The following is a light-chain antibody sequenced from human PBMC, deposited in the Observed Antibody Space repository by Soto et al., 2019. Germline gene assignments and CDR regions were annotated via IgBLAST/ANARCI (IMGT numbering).Light chain of an antibody. CDR3: QQYGGSFRV. J-gene: IGKJ5*01. Sequence: EIVLTQSPGTLSLSPGERATLSCRASQSVSSGYLAWYQQKPGQAPRLLIYGASTRATGIPDRFSGSGSGTDFTLTISRLEPEDFAVYYCQQYGGSFRVFGQGTRLEIK. CDR2: GAS. V-gene: IGKV3-20*01. CDR1: QSVSSGY.